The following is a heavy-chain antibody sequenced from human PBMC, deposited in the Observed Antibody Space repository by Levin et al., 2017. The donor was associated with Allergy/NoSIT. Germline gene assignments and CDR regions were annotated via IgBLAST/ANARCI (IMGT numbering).Heavy chain of an antibody. CDR3: ARERSSIAARPYYGMDV. CDR2: ISAYNGNT. V-gene: IGHV1-18*01. Sequence: ASVKVSCKASGYTFTSYGISWVRQAPGQGLEWMGWISAYNGNTNYAQKLQGRVTMTTDTSTSTAYMELRSLRSDDTAVYYCARERSSIAARPYYGMDVWGQGTTVTVSS. CDR1: GYTFTSYG. D-gene: IGHD6-6*01. J-gene: IGHJ6*02.